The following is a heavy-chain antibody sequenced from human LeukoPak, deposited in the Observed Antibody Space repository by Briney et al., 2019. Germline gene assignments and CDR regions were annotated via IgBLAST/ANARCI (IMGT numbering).Heavy chain of an antibody. D-gene: IGHD2-2*01. CDR2: ISAYNGNT. V-gene: IGHV1-18*01. CDR3: ARVFAETQYCSSTSCYQGIDY. J-gene: IGHJ4*02. CDR1: GYTFTSYG. Sequence: ASVKVSCKASGYTFTSYGISWVRQAPGQGLEWMGWISAYNGNTNYAQKLQGRVTMTTDTSTSTAYMELRSLRSDDTAVYYCARVFAETQYCSSTSCYQGIDYWGQGTLVTVSS.